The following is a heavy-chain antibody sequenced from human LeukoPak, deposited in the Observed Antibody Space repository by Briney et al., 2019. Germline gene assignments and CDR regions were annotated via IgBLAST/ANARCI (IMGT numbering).Heavy chain of an antibody. D-gene: IGHD2-2*01. J-gene: IGHJ4*02. Sequence: TLSLTCTVSGGSINGGDYYWSRTRQPPGKGLEAIGYIYYSGSAYYNPSLRSRLAISVDTYRNQLSLKLSSVTAADTAVYYCARDFCGPSCIDYWGQGTLGTVSA. V-gene: IGHV4-30-4*08. CDR3: ARDFCGPSCIDY. CDR2: IYYSGSA. CDR1: GGSINGGDYY.